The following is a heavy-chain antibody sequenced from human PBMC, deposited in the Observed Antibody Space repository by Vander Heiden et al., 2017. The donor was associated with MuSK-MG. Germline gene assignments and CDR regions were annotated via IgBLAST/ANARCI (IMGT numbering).Heavy chain of an antibody. CDR1: GVTLSNYW. CDR2: IEHHGSRT. Sequence: EVQLVESGGGLVQPGGSLRPYCAASGVTLSNYWMHWVRQAPGKGLVWVSHIEHHGSRTTYADSVKGRFAISMDSAKNTLYLQMHSLRDDDTGIYYCARDGDSVVPFDIWGRGTMVTVSS. V-gene: IGHV3-74*01. J-gene: IGHJ3*02. CDR3: ARDGDSVVPFDI. D-gene: IGHD2-15*01.